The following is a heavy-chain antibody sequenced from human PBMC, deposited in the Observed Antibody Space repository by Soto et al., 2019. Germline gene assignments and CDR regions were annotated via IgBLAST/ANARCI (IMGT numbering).Heavy chain of an antibody. D-gene: IGHD3-22*01. CDR1: GFTFISYE. CDR2: ISSSGSTI. Sequence: WGSLRLSCAASGFTFISYEMSWFRQSPWKWREWVSYISSSGSTIYYADSVKGRFTISRDNAKNSLYLQMNSLRAEDTAVYYCARDLRYYDSSGYYNWFDPWGQGTLVTVS. J-gene: IGHJ5*02. CDR3: ARDLRYYDSSGYYNWFDP. V-gene: IGHV3-48*03.